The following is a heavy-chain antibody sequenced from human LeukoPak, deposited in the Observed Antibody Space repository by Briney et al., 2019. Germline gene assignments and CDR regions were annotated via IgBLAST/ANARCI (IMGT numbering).Heavy chain of an antibody. Sequence: PGGSLRLSCAASGFTFSSYTMSWVRQAPGKGLEWVSGISGSGGSTYYADSVKGRFTISRDNSKNTLYLQMNSLRAEDTAVYYCAKDRGAGSYYWGQGTLVTVSS. D-gene: IGHD3-10*01. CDR1: GFTFSSYT. V-gene: IGHV3-23*01. J-gene: IGHJ4*02. CDR2: ISGSGGST. CDR3: AKDRGAGSYY.